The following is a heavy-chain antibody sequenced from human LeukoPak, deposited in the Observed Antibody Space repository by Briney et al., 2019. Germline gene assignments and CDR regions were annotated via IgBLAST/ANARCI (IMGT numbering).Heavy chain of an antibody. Sequence: AGGSLRLSCAASGFTFSSYGMHWVRQAPGKGLEWVAVIWYGGSNKYYADSVKGRFTISRDNSKNTLYLQMNSLRAEDTAVYYCAKDHGAARDYYYYMDVWGKGTTVTVSS. V-gene: IGHV3-30*02. J-gene: IGHJ6*03. D-gene: IGHD6-6*01. CDR3: AKDHGAARDYYYYMDV. CDR2: IWYGGSNK. CDR1: GFTFSSYG.